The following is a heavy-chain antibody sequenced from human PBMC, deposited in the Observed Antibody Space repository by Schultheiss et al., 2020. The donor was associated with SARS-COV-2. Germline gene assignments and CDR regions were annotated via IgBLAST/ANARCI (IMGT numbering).Heavy chain of an antibody. CDR3: ANAYCSGGSCYLDY. Sequence: GGSLRLSCAASGFTFSSYGMHWVRQAPGKGLEWVAVISYDGSNKYYADSVKGRVTISRDNSKNTLYLQMNSLRAEDTAVYYCANAYCSGGSCYLDYWGQGTLVTVSS. D-gene: IGHD2-15*01. CDR2: ISYDGSNK. CDR1: GFTFSSYG. V-gene: IGHV3-30*18. J-gene: IGHJ4*02.